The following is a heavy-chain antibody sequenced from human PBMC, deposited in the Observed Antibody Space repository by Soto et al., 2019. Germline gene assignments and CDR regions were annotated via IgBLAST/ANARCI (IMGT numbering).Heavy chain of an antibody. Sequence: GGSLRLSCAASGFTFSSYGMHWVRQAPGKGLEWVAVISYDGSNKYYADSVKGRFTISRDNSKNTLYLQMNSLRAEDTAVYYCAKDLGGVDDYWGQGTLVTVSS. CDR3: AKDLGGVDDY. D-gene: IGHD2-8*02. CDR1: GFTFSSYG. CDR2: ISYDGSNK. V-gene: IGHV3-30*18. J-gene: IGHJ4*02.